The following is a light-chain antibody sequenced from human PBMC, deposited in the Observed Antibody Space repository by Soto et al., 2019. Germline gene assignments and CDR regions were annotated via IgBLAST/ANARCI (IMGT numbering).Light chain of an antibody. J-gene: IGKJ1*01. CDR1: QSVSNNY. Sequence: EIVLTQSPGTLSLSPGERATLSCRASQSVSNNYLAWYQQKPGQAPRPLIYGASNRATGIPDRFSSSGSGTDFTLTISRLEPEDFAVYYCQQYGSSGTFGQGTKVEIK. CDR3: QQYGSSGT. CDR2: GAS. V-gene: IGKV3-20*01.